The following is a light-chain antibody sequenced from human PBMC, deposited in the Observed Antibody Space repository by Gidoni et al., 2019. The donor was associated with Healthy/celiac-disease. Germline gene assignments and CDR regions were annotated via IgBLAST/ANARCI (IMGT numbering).Light chain of an antibody. CDR1: QGISNY. CDR2: AAS. V-gene: IGKV1-27*01. Sequence: DIQMTQFPSSLSASGGDRVTINRRARQGISNYLAWYQQKPGKVHKLLIYAASTLHAGVPSRFSGSGTGTDFTLTISGRQLEDVATYYCQKYNRAPRTFGQGTKVEIK. CDR3: QKYNRAPRT. J-gene: IGKJ1*01.